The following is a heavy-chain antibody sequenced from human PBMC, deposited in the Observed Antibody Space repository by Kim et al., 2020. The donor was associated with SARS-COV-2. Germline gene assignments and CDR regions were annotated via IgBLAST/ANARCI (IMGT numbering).Heavy chain of an antibody. CDR3: ARAYSSSWKGRWAFDI. J-gene: IGHJ3*02. V-gene: IGHV4-39*01. Sequence: SETLSLTCTVSGGSISSSSYYWGWIRQPPGKGLEWIGSIYYSGSTYYNPSLKSRVTISVDTSKNQFSLKLSSVTAADTAVYYCARAYSSSWKGRWAFDIWGQGTMVTVSS. CDR1: GGSISSSSYY. CDR2: IYYSGST. D-gene: IGHD6-13*01.